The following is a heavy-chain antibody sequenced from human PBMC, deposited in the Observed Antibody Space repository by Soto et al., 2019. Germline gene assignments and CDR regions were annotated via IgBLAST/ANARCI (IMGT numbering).Heavy chain of an antibody. CDR1: GFTFSKFD. CDR3: ARGQEVGAHFFDS. J-gene: IGHJ4*02. Sequence: GGSLRLSCEASGFTFSKFDMHWVRQPTGKGLEWVSTIGIFGDTYYAVSVKGRFTISRDNAKNSLSLQMNSLRAGDTALYFCARGQEVGAHFFDSWGQGTQVTVSS. V-gene: IGHV3-13*04. D-gene: IGHD2-15*01. CDR2: IGIFGDT.